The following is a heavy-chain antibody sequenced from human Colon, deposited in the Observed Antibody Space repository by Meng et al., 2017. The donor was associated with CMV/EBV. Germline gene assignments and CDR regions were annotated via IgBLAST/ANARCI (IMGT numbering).Heavy chain of an antibody. D-gene: IGHD3-3*01. Sequence: ASVKVSCKASGYTFTSYDINWVRQATGQGLEWMGWMKPNSGNTGYAQKFQGRVTMTRNTSISTAYMELSSLRSEDTTVYYCARVGLRFLEWLSPNYYGMDVWGQGTTVTVSS. J-gene: IGHJ6*02. V-gene: IGHV1-8*01. CDR1: GYTFTSYD. CDR3: ARVGLRFLEWLSPNYYGMDV. CDR2: MKPNSGNT.